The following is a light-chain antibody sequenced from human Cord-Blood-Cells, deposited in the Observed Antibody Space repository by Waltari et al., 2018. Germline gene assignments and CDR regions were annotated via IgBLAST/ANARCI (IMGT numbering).Light chain of an antibody. CDR2: DFS. CDR1: SSDVGGYNY. V-gene: IGLV2-14*01. J-gene: IGLJ3*02. CDR3: SSYTSSSTSWV. Sequence: QSALTQPASVSGSPGQSITISCTGTSSDVGGYNYVSWYQQHPGKAPKLMIYDFSKRPSGVSNRFSGSKSGSTASLTISGLQAEDEADYYCSSYTSSSTSWVFGGGTKLTVL.